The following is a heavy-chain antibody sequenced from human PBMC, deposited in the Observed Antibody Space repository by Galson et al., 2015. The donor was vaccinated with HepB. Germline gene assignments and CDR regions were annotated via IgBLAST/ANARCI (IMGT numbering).Heavy chain of an antibody. CDR3: ASRIYCSGGSCYGSWFDP. V-gene: IGHV1-69*02. CDR2: IIPILGIA. CDR1: GGTFSSYT. D-gene: IGHD2-15*01. Sequence: SCKASGGTFSSYTISWVRQAPGQGLEWMGRIIPILGIANYAQKFQGRVTITADKSTSTAYMELSSLRSEDTAVYYCASRIYCSGGSCYGSWFDPWGQGTLVTVSS. J-gene: IGHJ5*02.